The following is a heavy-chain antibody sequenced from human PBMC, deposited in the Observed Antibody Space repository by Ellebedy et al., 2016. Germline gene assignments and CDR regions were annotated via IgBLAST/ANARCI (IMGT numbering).Heavy chain of an antibody. CDR3: ARSVVVVAAPQDDAFDI. J-gene: IGHJ3*02. D-gene: IGHD2-15*01. Sequence: ASVKVSXXASGYTFTSYYMHWVRQAPGQGLEWMGIINPSGGSTSYAQKFRGRVTMTRDTSTSTVYMELSSLRSEDTAVYYCARSVVVVAAPQDDAFDIWGQGTMVTVSS. V-gene: IGHV1-46*01. CDR1: GYTFTSYY. CDR2: INPSGGST.